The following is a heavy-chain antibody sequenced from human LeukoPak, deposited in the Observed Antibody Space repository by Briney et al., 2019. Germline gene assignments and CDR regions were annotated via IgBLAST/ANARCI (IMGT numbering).Heavy chain of an antibody. V-gene: IGHV1-2*02. CDR1: GYTFTGYY. CDR2: INPNSAVT. CDR3: TRGQWNHPHPPLDK. D-gene: IGHD6-19*01. Sequence: ASVKVSCKASGYTFTGYYLHWVRQAPGQGLEWMGWINPNSAVTRYAQKFQGRVTMTRDTSITTAYMEVSRLGSDDTAVYYCTRGQWNHPHPPLDKWGQGTLVTVSS. J-gene: IGHJ4*02.